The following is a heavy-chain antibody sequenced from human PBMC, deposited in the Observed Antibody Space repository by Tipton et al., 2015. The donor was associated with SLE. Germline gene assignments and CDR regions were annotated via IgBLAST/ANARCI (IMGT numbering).Heavy chain of an antibody. CDR3: AKLPLT. D-gene: IGHD5-24*01. Sequence: TLSLTCAVSGGSISSHYWSWIRQTPGKGLEWIGFVYHSGRTEYNPSLKSRVSISVDTSKNQISLRLTSVTAADTAVYFCAKLPLTWGQGILVTVSS. V-gene: IGHV4-59*11. J-gene: IGHJ5*02. CDR2: VYHSGRT. CDR1: GGSISSHY.